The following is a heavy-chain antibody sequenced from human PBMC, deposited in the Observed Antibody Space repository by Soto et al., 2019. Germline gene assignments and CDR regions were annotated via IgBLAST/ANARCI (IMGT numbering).Heavy chain of an antibody. V-gene: IGHV4-34*01. CDR3: ARGYCTNGVCASHYYYYYMDV. D-gene: IGHD2-8*01. CDR2: INHSGST. CDR1: GGSFSGYY. J-gene: IGHJ6*03. Sequence: SETLSLTCAVYGGSFSGYYWSWIRQPPGKGLEWFGEINHSGSTNYNPSLKSRVTISVDTSKNQFSLKLSSVTAADTAVYYCARGYCTNGVCASHYYYYYMDVWGKATTVTVSS.